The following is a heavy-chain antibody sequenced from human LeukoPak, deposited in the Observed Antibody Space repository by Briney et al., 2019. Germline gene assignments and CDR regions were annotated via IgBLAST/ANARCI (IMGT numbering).Heavy chain of an antibody. CDR2: ISGSGGST. CDR1: GFTFGSHW. V-gene: IGHV3-23*01. Sequence: GGSLRLSCAASGFTFGSHWMNWVRQAPGKGLEWVSAISGSGGSTNYADSVKGRFTISRDNSKNTLYLQMNSLRAEDTAMYYCAKESYYSDSTDYFSWFDPWGQGTLVTVSS. D-gene: IGHD3-22*01. J-gene: IGHJ5*02. CDR3: AKESYYSDSTDYFSWFDP.